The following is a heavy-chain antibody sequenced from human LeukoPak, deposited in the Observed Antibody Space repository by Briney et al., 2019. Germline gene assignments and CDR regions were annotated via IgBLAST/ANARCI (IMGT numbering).Heavy chain of an antibody. CDR2: ISYDGSNK. D-gene: IGHD4-11*01. Sequence: GGSLRLSCAASGFTFSSYAMHWVRQAPGKGLEWVAVISYDGSNKYYADSVKGRFTISRDNSKNTLYLQMNSLGAEDTAVYYCARDYVTTWAFDIWGQGTMVTVSS. CDR3: ARDYVTTWAFDI. J-gene: IGHJ3*02. V-gene: IGHV3-30-3*01. CDR1: GFTFSSYA.